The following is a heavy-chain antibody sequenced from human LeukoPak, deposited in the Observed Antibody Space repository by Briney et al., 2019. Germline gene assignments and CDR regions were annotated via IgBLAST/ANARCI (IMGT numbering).Heavy chain of an antibody. J-gene: IGHJ6*03. CDR2: INHSGST. D-gene: IGHD5-12*01. CDR3: ARVVGGYDFYYMDV. CDR1: GGSFSGYY. V-gene: IGHV4-34*01. Sequence: SETLSLTCAVYGGSFSGYYWSWIRQPPGKGLEWIGEINHSGSTNYNPSLKSRVTISVDTSKNQFSLKLSSVTAADTAVYYCARVVGGYDFYYMDVWGKGTTVTVSS.